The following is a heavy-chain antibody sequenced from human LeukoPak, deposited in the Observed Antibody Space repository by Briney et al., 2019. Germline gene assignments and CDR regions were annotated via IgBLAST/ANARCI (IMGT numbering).Heavy chain of an antibody. CDR3: ARGPGSGSYFAWFDP. Sequence: ASETLSLTCAVYGGSFNGYYWSWIRQPPGKGLEWIGEINHSGSTNHNPSLKSRVTMSVDTSKNQVSLKLTSVTAADTAVYYCARGPGSGSYFAWFDPWGQGTQVTVSS. CDR1: GGSFNGYY. D-gene: IGHD3-10*01. J-gene: IGHJ5*02. V-gene: IGHV4-34*01. CDR2: INHSGST.